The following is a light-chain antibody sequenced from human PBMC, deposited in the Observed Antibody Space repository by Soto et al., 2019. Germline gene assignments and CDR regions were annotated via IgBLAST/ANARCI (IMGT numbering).Light chain of an antibody. J-gene: IGKJ2*01. V-gene: IGKV1-39*01. CDR2: AAS. CDR3: QQSYSTPLYA. CDR1: QSISSY. Sequence: DIQMTQSPSSLSESVGDRVIITCRESQSISSYLNWYQKKPGKAPKLLIYAASSLQSGVPSRFSGSVSGTDFTLTISSLQPEDFATYYCQQSYSTPLYAFGLGTKVDI.